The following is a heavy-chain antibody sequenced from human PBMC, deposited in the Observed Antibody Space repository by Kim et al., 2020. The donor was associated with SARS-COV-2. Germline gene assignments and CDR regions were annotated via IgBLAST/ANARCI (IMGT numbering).Heavy chain of an antibody. Sequence: VAGRFSIARDNSKNTLYLRMNSLRTEDTALYYCVKEAAFTTIVVDYYFDYWGQGTLVTVSS. D-gene: IGHD3-22*01. J-gene: IGHJ4*02. V-gene: IGHV3-30*02. CDR3: VKEAAFTTIVVDYYFDY.